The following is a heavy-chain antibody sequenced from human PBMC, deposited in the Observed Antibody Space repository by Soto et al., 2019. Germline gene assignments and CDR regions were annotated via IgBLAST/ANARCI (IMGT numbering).Heavy chain of an antibody. D-gene: IGHD2-2*01. J-gene: IGHJ3*02. V-gene: IGHV3-33*01. Sequence: QVQLVESGGGVVQPGRSQRLSCAASGFTFSMYGMHCVRQAPGMGLEWMATVYYDGHNKYYADSVRGRFTISRDNSKNMVYLQMNSLRAEDTAVYYCARDPPSTLGSFDIWGRGTMVTVSS. CDR1: GFTFSMYG. CDR2: VYYDGHNK. CDR3: ARDPPSTLGSFDI.